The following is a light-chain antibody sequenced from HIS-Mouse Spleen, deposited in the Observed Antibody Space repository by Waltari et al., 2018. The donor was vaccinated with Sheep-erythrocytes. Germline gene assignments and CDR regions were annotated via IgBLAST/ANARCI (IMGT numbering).Light chain of an antibody. CDR3: QQSYSTPPT. V-gene: IGKV1-39*01. J-gene: IGKJ4*01. Sequence: DIQMTQSPSSLSASVGDRVTITCRESQSISSYLNWYQQKPGKAPKLLIYAASSLQSGVPSRFSGSGYGTDFTLTISSLQPEDFATYYCQQSYSTPPTFGGGTKVEIK. CDR1: QSISSY. CDR2: AAS.